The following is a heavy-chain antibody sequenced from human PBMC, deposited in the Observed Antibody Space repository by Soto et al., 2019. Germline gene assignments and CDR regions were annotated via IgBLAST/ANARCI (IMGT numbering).Heavy chain of an antibody. D-gene: IGHD6-19*01. V-gene: IGHV3-74*01. CDR1: GFTFSRYL. CDR2: INGDGIRT. CDR3: PSLAGTSRFWYYDL. J-gene: IGHJ2*01. Sequence: TGGSLRLSCAASGFTFSRYLMYWVRQAPGKGLVWVSRINGDGIRTTYADSVKGRFTISRDNANNTLHLQMHSLRVVDTGHNYCPSLAGTSRFWYYDLWG.